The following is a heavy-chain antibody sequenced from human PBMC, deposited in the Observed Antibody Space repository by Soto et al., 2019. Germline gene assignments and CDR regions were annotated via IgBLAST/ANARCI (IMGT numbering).Heavy chain of an antibody. D-gene: IGHD6-19*01. CDR1: GFTFSSYS. CDR2: ISSSSSTI. Sequence: PGGSLRLSCAASGFTFSSYSMNWVRQAPGKGLEWVSYISSSSSTIYYADSVKGRFTISRDNAKNSLYLQMNSLRAEDTAVYYCARGVAVAGTLGSFDYWGQGTLVTVS. J-gene: IGHJ4*02. CDR3: ARGVAVAGTLGSFDY. V-gene: IGHV3-48*01.